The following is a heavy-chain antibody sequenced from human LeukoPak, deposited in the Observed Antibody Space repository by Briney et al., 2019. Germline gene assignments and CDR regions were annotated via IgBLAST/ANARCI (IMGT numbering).Heavy chain of an antibody. CDR1: GASISSYY. J-gene: IGHJ5*02. D-gene: IGHD2-2*02. CDR2: IYTSGST. Sequence: SETLSLTCTVSGASISSYYWSWIRQPPGKGLEWIGYIYTSGSTNYNPSLKSRVTISVDTSKKQFSLKLSSVTAADTAVYYCARPICSSTSCYTNWFDPWGQGTLVTVSS. V-gene: IGHV4-4*09. CDR3: ARPICSSTSCYTNWFDP.